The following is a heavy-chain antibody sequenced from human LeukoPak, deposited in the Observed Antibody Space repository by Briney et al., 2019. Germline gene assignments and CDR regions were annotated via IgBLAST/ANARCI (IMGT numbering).Heavy chain of an antibody. CDR1: GFTFSNYA. D-gene: IGHD3-9*01. J-gene: IGHJ4*02. V-gene: IGHV3-23*01. CDR2: IPGSGGNT. Sequence: GGSLRLSCAASGFTFSNYAMSWVRQAPGKGLEWVSAIPGSGGNTYYADSVKGRFTISRDNSKNTVFLQTNSLRAEDTAVYYCAKWGDYDVLTGYYVSDYWGQGTLVTVSS. CDR3: AKWGDYDVLTGYYVSDY.